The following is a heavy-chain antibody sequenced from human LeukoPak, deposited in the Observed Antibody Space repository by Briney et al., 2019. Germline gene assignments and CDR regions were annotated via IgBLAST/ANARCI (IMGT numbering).Heavy chain of an antibody. Sequence: PGGSLRLSCAASGFTFSSYWMSWVRQAPGKGLEWVSSISSSSSYIYYADSVKGRFTISRDNAKNSLYLQMNSLRAEDTAVYYCARARGYGYNPQSFDYWGQGTLVTVSS. CDR3: ARARGYGYNPQSFDY. V-gene: IGHV3-21*01. D-gene: IGHD5-24*01. CDR1: GFTFSSYW. CDR2: ISSSSSYI. J-gene: IGHJ4*02.